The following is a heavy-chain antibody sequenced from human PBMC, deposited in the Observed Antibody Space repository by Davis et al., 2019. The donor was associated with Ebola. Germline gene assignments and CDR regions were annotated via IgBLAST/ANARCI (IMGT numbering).Heavy chain of an antibody. J-gene: IGHJ6*04. CDR3: ARVGSGYDFYGMDV. V-gene: IGHV3-7*03. CDR2: IKQDGSEK. Sequence: GGSLRPSCAASGFTFSSYAMSWVRQAPGKGLEWVANIKQDGSEKYYVDSVKGRFTISRDNAKNSLYLQMNSLRAEDTAVYYCARVGSGYDFYGMDVWGKGTTVTVSS. CDR1: GFTFSSYA. D-gene: IGHD5-12*01.